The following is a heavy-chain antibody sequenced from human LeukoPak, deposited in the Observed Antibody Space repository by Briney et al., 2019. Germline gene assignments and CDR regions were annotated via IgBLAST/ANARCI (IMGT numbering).Heavy chain of an antibody. Sequence: SETLSLTCTVSGYSISSGYYWGWIRQPPGKGLEWIGSIYHSGSTYYNPSLKSRVTISVDTSKNQFSLKLSSVTAADTAVYYCARDPTQLRYFDWLSPGAFDIWGQGTMVTVSS. J-gene: IGHJ3*02. V-gene: IGHV4-38-2*02. CDR2: IYHSGST. D-gene: IGHD3-9*01. CDR3: ARDPTQLRYFDWLSPGAFDI. CDR1: GYSISSGYY.